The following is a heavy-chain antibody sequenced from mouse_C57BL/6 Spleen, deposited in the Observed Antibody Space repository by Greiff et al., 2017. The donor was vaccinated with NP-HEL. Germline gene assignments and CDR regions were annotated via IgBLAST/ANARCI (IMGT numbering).Heavy chain of an antibody. V-gene: IGHV7-3*01. CDR1: GFTFTDYY. D-gene: IGHD2-5*01. Sequence: EVKLEESGGGLVQPGGSLSLSCAASGFTFTDYYMSWVRQPPGKALEWLGFIRNKANGYTTEYSASVKGRFTISRDNSQSILYLQMNALRAEDSATYYCARSHSNYEAMDYWGQGTSVTVSS. CDR3: ARSHSNYEAMDY. J-gene: IGHJ4*01. CDR2: IRNKANGYTT.